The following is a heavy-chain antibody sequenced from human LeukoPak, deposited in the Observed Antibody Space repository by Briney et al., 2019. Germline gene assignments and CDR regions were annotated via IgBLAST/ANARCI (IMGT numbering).Heavy chain of an antibody. V-gene: IGHV4-59*01. D-gene: IGHD1-26*01. Sequence: SETLSFTCTVSGGSISSYYWSWIRQPPGKGLEWIGYIYYSGSTNYNPSLKSRVTISVDTSKNQFSLKLSSVTAADTAVYYCARDASGSYLGRDYYYGMDVWGQGTTVTVSS. CDR1: GGSISSYY. J-gene: IGHJ6*02. CDR2: IYYSGST. CDR3: ARDASGSYLGRDYYYGMDV.